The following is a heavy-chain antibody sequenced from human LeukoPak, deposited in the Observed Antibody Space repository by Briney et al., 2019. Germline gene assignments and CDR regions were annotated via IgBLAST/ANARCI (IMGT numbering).Heavy chain of an antibody. D-gene: IGHD2/OR15-2a*01. V-gene: IGHV3-74*01. CDR2: INHDGTLR. CDR3: VRVVFSLGDS. J-gene: IGHJ4*02. CDR1: GFTFSDYG. Sequence: GGSLRLSCAASGFTFSDYGMHWVRQAPGKGLVWVSHINHDGTLRNYADSVKGRFTISRDFAKNTLYLQMNTLGAEDTAVYYCVRVVFSLGDSWGQGTLVTVSS.